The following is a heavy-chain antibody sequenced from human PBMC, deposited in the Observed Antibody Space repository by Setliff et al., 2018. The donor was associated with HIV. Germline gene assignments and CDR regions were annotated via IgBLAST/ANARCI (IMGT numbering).Heavy chain of an antibody. CDR3: ALPYCSGGNCWSSASLPPAGWFDP. Sequence: ASVKVSCKTSGGSFRTSVISWVRQAPGQGPEWMGGIIPMYGVTNYAQKFQGRVTITTDESTSTAYMELSSLRSEDTAVYYCALPYCSGGNCWSSASLPPAGWFDPWGQGTLVTVSS. CDR2: IIPMYGVT. CDR1: GGSFRTSV. V-gene: IGHV1-69*05. D-gene: IGHD2-15*01. J-gene: IGHJ5*02.